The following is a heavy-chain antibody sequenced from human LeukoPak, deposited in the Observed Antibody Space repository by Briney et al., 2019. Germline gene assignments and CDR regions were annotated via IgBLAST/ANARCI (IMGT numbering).Heavy chain of an antibody. Sequence: SQTLSLTCAISGDSVPSNSAAWHWIRQSPSRGLEWLGRTYYRSKWCNDYAVSVKSRITINPDTSKNQFSLQLNSVTPEDTAVYYCARGTGTTGFNYWGQGTLVTVSS. V-gene: IGHV6-1*01. J-gene: IGHJ4*02. CDR2: TYYRSKWCN. CDR3: ARGTGTTGFNY. D-gene: IGHD1-14*01. CDR1: GDSVPSNSAA.